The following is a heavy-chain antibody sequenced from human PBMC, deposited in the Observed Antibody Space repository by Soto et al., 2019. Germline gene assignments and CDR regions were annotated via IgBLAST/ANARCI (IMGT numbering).Heavy chain of an antibody. D-gene: IGHD4-17*01. CDR1: GFTVTNKY. J-gene: IGHJ2*01. V-gene: IGHV3-53*01. Sequence: EVQLVESGGGLIQPGGSLRLSCAASGFTVTNKYMTWVRQAPGKGLEWVSVIYSGGSTSYADSVKGRFTISRDNSKNILYLQMNRLRAEDTAVYYCARVVYGDYGWYFVLWGRGTLVTVSS. CDR3: ARVVYGDYGWYFVL. CDR2: IYSGGST.